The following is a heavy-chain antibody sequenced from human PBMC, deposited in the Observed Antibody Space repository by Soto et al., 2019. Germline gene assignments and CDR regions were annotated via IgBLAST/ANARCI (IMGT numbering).Heavy chain of an antibody. CDR2: ISWNSDNI. D-gene: IGHD4-4*01. CDR3: AKDLYSNYGDAFDI. CDR1: VFTFDDYA. V-gene: IGHV3-9*01. J-gene: IGHJ3*02. Sequence: SLRVACAASVFTFDDYAMHWVRQAPGKGPEWVSGISWNSDNIVYADSVKGRFTISRDNAKNSLYLQMNSLRAEDTALYYCAKDLYSNYGDAFDIWGQGTMVTVS.